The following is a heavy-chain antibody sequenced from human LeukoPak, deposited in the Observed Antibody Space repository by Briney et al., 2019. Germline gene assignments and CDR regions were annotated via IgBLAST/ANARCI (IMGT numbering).Heavy chain of an antibody. D-gene: IGHD3-10*01. Sequence: GGSLRLSCTASGVTFRSYAMSWVRQAPGKGLEWVSGISGSGGSAYYADSVKGRFTISKDNSKNTLYLEMNSLRAEDTAVYYCAKDHYYYGSGNQLDYWGQGTLVTVSS. V-gene: IGHV3-23*01. CDR1: GVTFRSYA. CDR2: ISGSGGSA. J-gene: IGHJ4*02. CDR3: AKDHYYYGSGNQLDY.